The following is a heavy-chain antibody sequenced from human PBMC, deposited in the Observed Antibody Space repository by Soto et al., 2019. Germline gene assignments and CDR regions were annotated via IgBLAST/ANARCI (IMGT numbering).Heavy chain of an antibody. CDR3: ARHPGQWLYYFDY. Sequence: DLEQSGAEVKRPGSSVKVSCKASGATFNFFAISWVRQAPGQGLEWMGGVVPLSGAATYAQKFQGRLTITADESSSTAYMDLSSLTSDDTAVYYCARHPGQWLYYFDYWGQGSLVTVSS. V-gene: IGHV1-69*01. J-gene: IGHJ4*01. CDR1: GATFNFFA. CDR2: VVPLSGAA. D-gene: IGHD6-19*01.